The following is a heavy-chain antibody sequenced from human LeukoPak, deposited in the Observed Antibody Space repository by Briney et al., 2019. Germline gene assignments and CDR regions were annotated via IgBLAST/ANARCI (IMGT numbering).Heavy chain of an antibody. Sequence: GGSLRLSCAASGFTFSSYAMHWVRQAPGKGLEWVAVISYDGSNKYYADSVKGRFTISRDNSKNTLYLQMNSLRAEDTAVYYCAGSYTQPTTYWGQGTLVTVSS. CDR1: GFTFSSYA. D-gene: IGHD1-7*01. CDR3: AGSYTQPTTY. CDR2: ISYDGSNK. J-gene: IGHJ4*02. V-gene: IGHV3-30-3*01.